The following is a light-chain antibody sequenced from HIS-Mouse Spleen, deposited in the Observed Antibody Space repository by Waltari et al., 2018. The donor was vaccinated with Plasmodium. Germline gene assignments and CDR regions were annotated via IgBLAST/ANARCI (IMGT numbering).Light chain of an antibody. CDR2: EGS. V-gene: IGLV2-23*03. CDR1: SSDLGSYNL. CDR3: CSYAGSSTFV. J-gene: IGLJ3*02. Sequence: QSALPPPASVSGSPGQSITISCTGTSSDLGSYNLVSWYQQHPVKAPKLMIYEGSKRPSGVSNRFSGSKSGNTASLTISGLQAEDEADYYCCSYAGSSTFVFGGGTKLTVL.